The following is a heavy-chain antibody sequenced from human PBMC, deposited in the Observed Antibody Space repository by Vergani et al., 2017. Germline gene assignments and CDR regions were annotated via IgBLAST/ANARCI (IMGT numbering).Heavy chain of an antibody. CDR1: GGTFSSYA. Sequence: QVQLVQSGAEVKKPGTSVKVSCKASGGTFSSYANSWVRQAPGQGLEWMGRIIPIFGTANYAQKFQGRVTITADESTSTAYMELSSLRSEDTAVYYCAGSGDSSGYDYWYFDLWGRGTLVTVSS. D-gene: IGHD3-22*01. CDR3: AGSGDSSGYDYWYFDL. CDR2: IIPIFGTA. J-gene: IGHJ2*01. V-gene: IGHV1-69*13.